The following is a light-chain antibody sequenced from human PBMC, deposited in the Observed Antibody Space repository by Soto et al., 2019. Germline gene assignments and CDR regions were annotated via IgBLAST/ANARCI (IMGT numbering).Light chain of an antibody. J-gene: IGKJ1*01. CDR1: QSVRSN. CDR3: QQYDNWPRT. Sequence: EKVMTQSPATLSVSPGERATLSCRASQSVRSNSAWYQQNPGQPPRLLIYDASSRATGIPSRFSGSGSGTEFTLTISSLKSEDFAVYYCQQYDNWPRTFGQGTRVDFK. CDR2: DAS. V-gene: IGKV3-15*01.